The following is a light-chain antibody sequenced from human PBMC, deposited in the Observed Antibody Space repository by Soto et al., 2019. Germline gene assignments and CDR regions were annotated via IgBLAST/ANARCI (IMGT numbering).Light chain of an antibody. Sequence: EIVLTQSPATLSLSPGERATLSCRASQSVSSYLAWYQQKPGQAPRLLIYDASNRATGIPARFSGSGSGTDFTRTISSREPEDFAVYYCQHRSNWPPITFGQGTRLEIK. CDR3: QHRSNWPPIT. CDR2: DAS. CDR1: QSVSSY. V-gene: IGKV3-11*01. J-gene: IGKJ5*01.